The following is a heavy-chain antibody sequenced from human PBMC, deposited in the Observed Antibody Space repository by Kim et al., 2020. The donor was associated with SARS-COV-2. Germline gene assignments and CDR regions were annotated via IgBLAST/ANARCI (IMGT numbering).Heavy chain of an antibody. J-gene: IGHJ4*02. V-gene: IGHV1-69*04. Sequence: SVKVSCKASGGTFSSYTISWVRQAPGQGLEWMGRIIPILGIANYAQQFQGRVTITADKSTSTAYMELSSLRSEDTAVYYCARDRGSGSYYPDYWGQGTLVTVSS. CDR3: ARDRGSGSYYPDY. CDR1: GGTFSSYT. CDR2: IIPILGIA. D-gene: IGHD3-10*01.